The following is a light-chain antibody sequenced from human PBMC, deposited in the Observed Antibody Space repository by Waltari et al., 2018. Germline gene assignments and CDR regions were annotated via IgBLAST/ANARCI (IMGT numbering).Light chain of an antibody. CDR2: AAS. CDR1: QAIRND. CDR3: LQDYNYPYT. Sequence: AIQMTQSPSSLSASVGYSVTITCRASQAIRNDLGWYQQTPGRAPKLLIFAASSLQSGVPSRFSGSGSGTDFTLTITSLQPEDFATYYCLQDYNYPYTFGRGTKLEIK. V-gene: IGKV1-6*01. J-gene: IGKJ2*01.